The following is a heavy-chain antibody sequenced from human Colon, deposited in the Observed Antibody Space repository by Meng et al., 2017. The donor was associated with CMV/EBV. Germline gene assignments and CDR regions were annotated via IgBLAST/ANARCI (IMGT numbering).Heavy chain of an antibody. CDR2: IITIFGTA. CDR1: VGTFSSYA. J-gene: IGHJ4*02. D-gene: IGHD1-26*01. CDR3: ARDIDSAEGY. V-gene: IGHV1-69*01. Sequence: VQVVPPGVEVKQPGCSVTVSCKVSVGTFSSYAISLVRQAPGQGLEWMGGIITIFGTANYAQKFQGRVTITADESTSTAYMELSSLRSEDTAVYYCARDIDSAEGYWGQGTLVTVSS.